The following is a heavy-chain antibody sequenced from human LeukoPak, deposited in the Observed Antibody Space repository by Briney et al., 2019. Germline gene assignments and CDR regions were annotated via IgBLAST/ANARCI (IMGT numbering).Heavy chain of an antibody. J-gene: IGHJ4*02. CDR2: INPSGGST. D-gene: IGHD3-22*01. CDR3: ARGTSNFYDSRNPQDY. V-gene: IGHV1-46*01. Sequence: ASVKVSCKASGYTFTSYYMHWVRQAPGPGLEWMGIINPSGGSTSYAQKFQGRVTMTRDTSTSTAYMELSSLSSEDTAVYYCARGTSNFYDSRNPQDYWGQGTLVTVSS. CDR1: GYTFTSYY.